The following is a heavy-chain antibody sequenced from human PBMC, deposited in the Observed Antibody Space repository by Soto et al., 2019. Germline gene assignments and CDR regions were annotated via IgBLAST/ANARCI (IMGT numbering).Heavy chain of an antibody. CDR2: INPNSGDT. CDR1: GYTFSDYY. V-gene: IGHV1-2*06. D-gene: IGHD5-12*01. J-gene: IGHJ6*03. Sequence: QVQLVQSGAEVKKPGASVTVSCKASGYTFSDYYLHWVRQAPGQGPEWMGRINPNSGDTKFAQKFQGRVTMTRDTSVRTAFMELNWLKPDDTAVYYCARESGGATATLDYYYFYMDVWDQGTTVTVSS. CDR3: ARESGGATATLDYYYFYMDV.